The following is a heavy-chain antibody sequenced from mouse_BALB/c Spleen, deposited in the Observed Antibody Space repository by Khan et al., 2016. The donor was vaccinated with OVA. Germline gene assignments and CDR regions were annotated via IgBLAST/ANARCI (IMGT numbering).Heavy chain of an antibody. V-gene: IGHV1S137*01. J-gene: IGHJ3*01. CDR1: GYTFTDYA. D-gene: IGHD1-1*02. CDR2: ISTYYGDV. CDR3: VRGGKFAY. Sequence: QVQLQQPGAELVRPGVSVKISCKGSGYTFTDYAMHWVKQRHAKSLEWIGVISTYYGDVDFNQKFKGKASLTVDRSSSTVYMELARLTSEDSAIYYCVRGGKFAYWGQGTLVTVSA.